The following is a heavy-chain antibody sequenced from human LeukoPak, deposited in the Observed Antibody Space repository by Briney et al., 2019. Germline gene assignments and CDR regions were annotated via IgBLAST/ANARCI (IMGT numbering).Heavy chain of an antibody. D-gene: IGHD3-22*01. Sequence: ASVKVSCKASGYAFTGYYMHWVRQAPGQGLEWMGWINPNSGGTNYAQKFQGRVTMTRDTSISTAYMELSRLRSDDTAVFYCARDDDIGPPDYWGQGTLVTVSS. CDR1: GYAFTGYY. V-gene: IGHV1-2*02. CDR3: ARDDDIGPPDY. J-gene: IGHJ4*02. CDR2: INPNSGGT.